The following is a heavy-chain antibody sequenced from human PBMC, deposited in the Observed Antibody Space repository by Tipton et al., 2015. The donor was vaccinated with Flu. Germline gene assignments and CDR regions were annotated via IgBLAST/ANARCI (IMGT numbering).Heavy chain of an antibody. V-gene: IGHV4-4*07. CDR1: GGSISSYY. CDR2: IYTSGST. J-gene: IGHJ2*01. Sequence: TLSLTCTVSGGSISSYYWSWIRRPAGKGLEWIGRIYTSGSTNYNPSLKSRVTMSVDTSKNQFSLKLSSVTAADTAVYYCARYPTVVTPFYWYFDLWGRGTLVTVSS. CDR3: ARYPTVVTPFYWYFDL. D-gene: IGHD4-23*01.